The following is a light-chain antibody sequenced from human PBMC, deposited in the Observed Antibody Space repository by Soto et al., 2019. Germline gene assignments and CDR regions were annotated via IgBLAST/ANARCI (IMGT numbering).Light chain of an antibody. J-gene: IGLJ3*02. V-gene: IGLV2-8*01. Sequence: QSALTQPPSASGSPGQSVTISCTGTSSDVGGYKYVSWYQQHPGKAPKLMIYEVNKRPSGVPDRFSDSKSGNTASLTVSGLQAEDEADYYCSSYGGTKFGGGTKLTVL. CDR1: SSDVGGYKY. CDR3: SSYGGTK. CDR2: EVN.